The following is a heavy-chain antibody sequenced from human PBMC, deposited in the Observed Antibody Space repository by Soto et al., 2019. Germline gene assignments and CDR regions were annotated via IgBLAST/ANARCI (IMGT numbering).Heavy chain of an antibody. J-gene: IGHJ3*02. V-gene: IGHV3-48*01. CDR1: GFTFSDYN. CDR2: IDGSSNTI. Sequence: GGSLRLSCAASGFTFSDYNMNWVRQAPGKGLEWVSYIDGSSNTIYYADSVKGRLTISRDNDKNSLYLQMNSLRAEDTAVYYCARKSYSSSWYGGDAFDIWGQGTMVTVSS. CDR3: ARKSYSSSWYGGDAFDI. D-gene: IGHD6-13*01.